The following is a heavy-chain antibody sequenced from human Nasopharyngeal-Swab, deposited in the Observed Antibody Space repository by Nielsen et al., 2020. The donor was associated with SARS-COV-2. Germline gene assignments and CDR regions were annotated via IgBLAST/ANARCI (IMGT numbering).Heavy chain of an antibody. CDR3: VRGDTVTADF. J-gene: IGHJ4*02. Sequence: GESLKISCQGSGYNFRNYWIGWVRQMSGKGLEWMGIIFPGDSDTRYSPSLQGQVTISADKSISTAYLQWTSLKASDGATYYCVRGDTVTADFWGQGTLVTVSS. CDR1: GYNFRNYW. V-gene: IGHV5-51*01. CDR2: IFPGDSDT. D-gene: IGHD4-17*01.